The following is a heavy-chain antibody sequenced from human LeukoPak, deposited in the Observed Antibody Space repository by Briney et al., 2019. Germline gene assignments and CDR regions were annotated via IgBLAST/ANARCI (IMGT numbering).Heavy chain of an antibody. V-gene: IGHV3-74*01. J-gene: IGHJ4*02. CDR1: GFTFSSYW. D-gene: IGHD1-26*01. Sequence: GGSLRLSCAASGFTFSSYWMHWVRQAPGKGLVWVSRINSDGSSTSYADSVKGRFTISRDNAKNTLYLQMNSLRAEDTAVYYCAKDTLVGSTDYWGQGTLVTVSS. CDR3: AKDTLVGSTDY. CDR2: INSDGSST.